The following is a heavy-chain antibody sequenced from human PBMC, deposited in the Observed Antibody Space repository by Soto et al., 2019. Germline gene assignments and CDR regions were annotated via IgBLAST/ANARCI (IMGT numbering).Heavy chain of an antibody. J-gene: IGHJ5*02. D-gene: IGHD6-13*01. V-gene: IGHV4-31*03. CDR3: ARRSISAAGWWFDP. CDR1: GGSISSGGYY. CDR2: IYYSGST. Sequence: QVQLQESGPGLVKPSQTLSLTCTVSGGSISSGGYYWSWIRQHPGKGLEWIGYIYYSGSTYYNPSLKSRVTLSVDTSKNQFSLKLSSVTDADTAVYYCARRSISAAGWWFDPWGQGTLVTVSS.